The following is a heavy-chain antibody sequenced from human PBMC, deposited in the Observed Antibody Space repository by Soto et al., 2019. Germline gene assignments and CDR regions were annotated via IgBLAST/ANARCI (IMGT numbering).Heavy chain of an antibody. D-gene: IGHD6-6*01. CDR2: IIPIFGTA. CDR1: RGTFSSYS. J-gene: IGHJ4*02. V-gene: IGHV1-69*06. CDR3: AREREREYSSSSDYYFDY. Sequence: ASVEVSCKASRGTFSSYSISWARQATGQGLEWMGGIIPIFGTANYAQKFQGRVTITADKSTSTAYMELSSLRSEDTAVYYCAREREREYSSSSDYYFDYWGQGTLVTVSS.